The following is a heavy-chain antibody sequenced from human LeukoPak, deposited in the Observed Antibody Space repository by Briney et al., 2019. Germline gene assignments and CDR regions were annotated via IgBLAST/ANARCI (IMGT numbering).Heavy chain of an antibody. J-gene: IGHJ4*02. Sequence: GGSLRLSCAASGFTFSNAWMSWARQAPGKGLEWVGRIKSKTDGGTTDYAAPVKDRFTISRDEPKNTVYLQMNSLRAEDTAVYYCAKGEPLVVTPPFDYWGQGTLVTVSS. V-gene: IGHV3-15*01. CDR2: IKSKTDGGTT. D-gene: IGHD3-22*01. CDR3: AKGEPLVVTPPFDY. CDR1: GFTFSNAW.